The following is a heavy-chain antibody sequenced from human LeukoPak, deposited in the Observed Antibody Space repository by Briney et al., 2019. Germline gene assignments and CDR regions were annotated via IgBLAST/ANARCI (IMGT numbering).Heavy chain of an antibody. CDR2: MNPNSGNT. D-gene: IGHD3-10*01. CDR1: GYTFTSYD. CDR3: AAMRFGELKQDY. V-gene: IGHV1-8*01. J-gene: IGHJ4*02. Sequence: ASVKVSCKASGYTFTSYDINWVRQATGQGLEWMGWMNPNSGNTGYAQKFQGRVTMTRNTSISTAYMELSSLRSEDTAVYYCAAMRFGELKQDYWGQGTLVTVSS.